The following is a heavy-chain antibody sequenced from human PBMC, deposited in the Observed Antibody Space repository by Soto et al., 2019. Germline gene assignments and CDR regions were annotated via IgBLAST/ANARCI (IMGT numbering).Heavy chain of an antibody. CDR1: GGTFSGYA. V-gene: IGHV1-69*01. J-gene: IGHJ4*02. D-gene: IGHD6-13*01. CDR2: IIPIFGTA. CDR3: ARAHSSSWYYDY. Sequence: GASVKVSFKAPGGTFSGYAISWVLQAPGQGLEWMGGIIPIFGTANYAQKFQGRVTITADESTSTAYMELSSLRSEDTAVYYCARAHSSSWYYDYWGQGTLVTVSS.